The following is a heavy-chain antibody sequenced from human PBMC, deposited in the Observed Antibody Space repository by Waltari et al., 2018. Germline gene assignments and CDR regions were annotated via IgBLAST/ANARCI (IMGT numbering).Heavy chain of an antibody. J-gene: IGHJ3*02. CDR3: ARVFHVVVIARVVAFDI. V-gene: IGHV4-34*01. CDR1: GGSFSGYY. D-gene: IGHD2-21*01. Sequence: QVQLQQWGAGLLKPSETLSLTCAVYGGSFSGYYWSWIRQPTGKGLEWIGEINHSGSTNYNPSLKSRVTISVDTSKNQFSLKLSSVTAADTAVYYCARVFHVVVIARVVAFDIWGQGTMVTVSS. CDR2: INHSGST.